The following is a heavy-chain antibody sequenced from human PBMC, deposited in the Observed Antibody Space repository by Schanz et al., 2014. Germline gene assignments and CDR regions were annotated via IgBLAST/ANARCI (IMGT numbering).Heavy chain of an antibody. D-gene: IGHD5-12*01. CDR1: GGTFSSFG. V-gene: IGHV1-69*04. CDR2: IIPSLGLA. CDR3: ARGGGPEDVFDI. J-gene: IGHJ3*02. Sequence: GPEVKEPGASVKVSCEASGGTFSSFGINWVRQAPGQGLEWMGRIIPSLGLAKYEQKFQDKVTITADTSTTTAYMELSGLRSEDTAVYYCARGGGPEDVFDIWGQGTILTVSS.